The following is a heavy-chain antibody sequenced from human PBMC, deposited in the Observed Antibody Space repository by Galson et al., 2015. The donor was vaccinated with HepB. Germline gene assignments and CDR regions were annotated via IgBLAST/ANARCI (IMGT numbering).Heavy chain of an antibody. J-gene: IGHJ4*02. CDR3: AKDACSGGSCYFDY. Sequence: SLRLSCAASGFTFSTCAMSRVRQAPGKGLEWVSTISGSGGGTYYTDSVKGRFTISRDNSKNTLYLQMNSLRAEDTAVYYCAKDACSGGSCYFDYWGQGTLVTVSS. V-gene: IGHV3-23*01. CDR2: ISGSGGGT. D-gene: IGHD2-15*01. CDR1: GFTFSTCA.